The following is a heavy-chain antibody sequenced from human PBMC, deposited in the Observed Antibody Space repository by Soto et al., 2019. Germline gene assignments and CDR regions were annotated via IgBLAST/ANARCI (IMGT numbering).Heavy chain of an antibody. CDR1: GDSIRNYY. CDR2: IFYSGST. Sequence: SEKLSLTCAVSGDSIRNYYWSWIRQPPGKGLEYIGYIFYSGSTTYNPSLKSRVAMSVDTSRNQFALKLRSVTAADTATYYCARVKRGYSYGSIIVGWGRGPLVTASS. CDR3: ARVKRGYSYGSIIVG. J-gene: IGHJ4*01. V-gene: IGHV4-59*01. D-gene: IGHD5-18*01.